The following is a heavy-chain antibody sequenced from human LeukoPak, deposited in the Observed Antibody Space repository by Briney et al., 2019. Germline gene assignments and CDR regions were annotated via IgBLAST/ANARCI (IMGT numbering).Heavy chain of an antibody. J-gene: IGHJ5*02. CDR1: GASVSTASY. V-gene: IGHV4-61*01. D-gene: IGHD1-26*01. CDR2: IYNGVNT. Sequence: SETLSLTCTVSGASVSTASYWSWIRQPPGKGVEWIAHIYNGVNTNYTPSLKSRVTISVDTSKNQFSLRLNSVTAADTAVYYCARSRAFNSGAFDPWGQGSLVTVSS. CDR3: ARSRAFNSGAFDP.